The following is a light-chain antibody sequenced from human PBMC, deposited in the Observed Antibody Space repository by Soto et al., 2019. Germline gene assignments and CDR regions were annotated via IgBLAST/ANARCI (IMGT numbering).Light chain of an antibody. J-gene: IGKJ1*01. CDR2: AAS. V-gene: IGKV1-6*02. CDR1: QGIRND. CDR3: RQLYILPWT. Sequence: AVAMSHRPCSLYGYVGDRVTIPCRASQGIRNDLGWYQQKPGKAPKLLIYAASSLQSGVPPRFSGNGSGRELTLTISRREPEDFAEHYCRQLYILPWTFGQQTKAEIK.